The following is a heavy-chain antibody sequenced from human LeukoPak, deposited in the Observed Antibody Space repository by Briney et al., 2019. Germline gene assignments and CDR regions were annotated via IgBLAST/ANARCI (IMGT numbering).Heavy chain of an antibody. V-gene: IGHV3-48*04. D-gene: IGHD1-26*01. Sequence: GGSLRLSCAASGFTFSSYSMNWVRQAPGKGLEWVSYISSSSSTIYYADSVKGRFTISRDNAKNSLYLQMNSLRAEDTAVYYCARDASRGSYYQRGPIHAFDIWGQGTMVTVSS. CDR1: GFTFSSYS. CDR3: ARDASRGSYYQRGPIHAFDI. J-gene: IGHJ3*02. CDR2: ISSSSSTI.